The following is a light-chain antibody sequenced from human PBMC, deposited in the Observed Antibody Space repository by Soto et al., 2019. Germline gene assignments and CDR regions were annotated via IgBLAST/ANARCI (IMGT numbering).Light chain of an antibody. V-gene: IGKV1-39*01. CDR2: TAS. CDR1: QSIGIY. J-gene: IGKJ3*01. Sequence: DIQMTQSPSSLSASAGDRVTITCRASQSIGIYLNWYQQTPGKAPKLLIYTASTLQSGVPSRFSGSGSGTDFTLTSSSLQPADFATYYCQQSYGAPFTFGPGTKVDIK. CDR3: QQSYGAPFT.